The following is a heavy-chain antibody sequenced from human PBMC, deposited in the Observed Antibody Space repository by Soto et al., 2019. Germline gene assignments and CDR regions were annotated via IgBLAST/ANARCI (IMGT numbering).Heavy chain of an antibody. J-gene: IGHJ4*02. CDR3: ATTGHS. CDR2: IWVGGSNK. CDR1: GFTFSSYG. V-gene: IGHV3-33*01. Sequence: QVQLVESGGGVVQPGRSLRLSCAASGFTFSSYGMHWVRQAPGKGREWVAVIWVGGSNKFYADSVKGRFTISRDNSKNTVSLQVNSLRDKDSTEYYCATTGHSWGQRTLVTVSS.